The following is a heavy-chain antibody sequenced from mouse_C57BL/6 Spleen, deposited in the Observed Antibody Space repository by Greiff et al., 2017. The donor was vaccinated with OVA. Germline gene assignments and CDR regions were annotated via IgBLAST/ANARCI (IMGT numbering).Heavy chain of an antibody. CDR1: GYSITSGYY. D-gene: IGHD2-3*01. J-gene: IGHJ4*01. Sequence: ESGPGLVKPSQSLSLTCSVTGYSITSGYYWNWIRQFPGNKLEWMGYISYDGSNNYNPSLKNRISITRDTSKNQFFLKLNSVTTEDTATYYCARADGYYLYAMDYWGQGTSVTVSS. V-gene: IGHV3-6*01. CDR2: ISYDGSN. CDR3: ARADGYYLYAMDY.